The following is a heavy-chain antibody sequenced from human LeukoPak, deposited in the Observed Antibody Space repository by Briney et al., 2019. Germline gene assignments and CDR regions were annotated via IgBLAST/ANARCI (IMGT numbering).Heavy chain of an antibody. CDR2: ISYDGSNK. CDR3: AKQSLYDSSGHFHY. CDR1: GFTFSSYG. D-gene: IGHD3-22*01. J-gene: IGHJ4*02. Sequence: GRSLRLSCTASGFTFSSYGMHWVRQAPGKGLEWVAVISYDGSNKYYADSVKGRFTISRDNSKNTLFLRMNSLRAEDTAVYFCAKQSLYDSSGHFHYWGQGTLVTVSS. V-gene: IGHV3-30*18.